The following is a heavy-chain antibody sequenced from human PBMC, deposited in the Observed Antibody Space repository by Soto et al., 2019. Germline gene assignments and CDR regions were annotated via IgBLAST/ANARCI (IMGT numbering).Heavy chain of an antibody. V-gene: IGHV4-39*01. CDR2: IYYSGST. CDR3: ARLRGVPAAIRYYYYGMDV. D-gene: IGHD2-2*01. Sequence: SETLSLTCTVSGGSISSSSYYWGWIRQPPGKGLEWIGSIYYSGSTYYNPSLKSLVTISVDTSKNQFSLKLSSVTAADTAVYYCARLRGVPAAIRYYYYGMDVWDQGTTVIVSS. J-gene: IGHJ6*02. CDR1: GGSISSSSYY.